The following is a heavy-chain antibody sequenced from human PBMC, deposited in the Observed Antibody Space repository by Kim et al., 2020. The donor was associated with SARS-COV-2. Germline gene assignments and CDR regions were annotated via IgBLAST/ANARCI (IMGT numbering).Heavy chain of an antibody. V-gene: IGHV3-9*01. J-gene: IGHJ4*01. CDR3: AKGVDQLLLEGVNFDY. D-gene: IGHD2-2*01. Sequence: GGSLRLSCAASGFTFDDYAMHWVRQAPGKGLEWVSGISWNSGSIGYADSVKGRFTISRDNAKNSLYLQMNSLRAEDTALYYCAKGVDQLLLEGVNFDYWG. CDR2: ISWNSGSI. CDR1: GFTFDDYA.